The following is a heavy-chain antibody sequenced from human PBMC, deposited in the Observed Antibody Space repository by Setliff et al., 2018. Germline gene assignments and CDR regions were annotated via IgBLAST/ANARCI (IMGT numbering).Heavy chain of an antibody. Sequence: KSSETLSLTCTVSGDSISSYYWSWIRQPPGKALEWIGYIYYSGSTNYNPSLKSRVTMSVATFENHFSLKLNSLTAADTAVYYCARVTNWGLDLRFDPWGQGILVTVSS. V-gene: IGHV4-59*01. J-gene: IGHJ5*02. CDR3: ARVTNWGLDLRFDP. D-gene: IGHD7-27*01. CDR2: IYYSGST. CDR1: GDSISSYY.